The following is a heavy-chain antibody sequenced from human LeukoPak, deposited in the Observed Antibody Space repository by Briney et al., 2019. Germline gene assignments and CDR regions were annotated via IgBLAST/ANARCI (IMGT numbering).Heavy chain of an antibody. J-gene: IGHJ4*02. CDR2: ISKSGGST. Sequence: GTSLRLSCAASGFTFSSYAMSWVRQAPGKGLEWVSAISKSGGSTYYADSVKGRFTFSRDNSKNTLYLQMNSLRAEDTAVYYCATDGYSSGWYYSYWGQGTLVTVSS. D-gene: IGHD6-19*01. V-gene: IGHV3-23*01. CDR3: ATDGYSSGWYYSY. CDR1: GFTFSSYA.